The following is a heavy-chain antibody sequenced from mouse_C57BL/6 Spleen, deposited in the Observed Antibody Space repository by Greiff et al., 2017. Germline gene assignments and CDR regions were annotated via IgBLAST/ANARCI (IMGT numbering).Heavy chain of an antibody. V-gene: IGHV1-39*01. Sequence: VQLQQSGPELVKPGASVKISCKASGYSFTDYNMNWVKQSNGKSLEWIGVINPNYGTTSYNQKFKGKATLTVDQSSSTAYMQINSLTSEDSAVYYWARSGDYDEGYYFDYWGQGTTLTVSS. CDR2: INPNYGTT. CDR1: GYSFTDYN. D-gene: IGHD2-4*01. J-gene: IGHJ2*01. CDR3: ARSGDYDEGYYFDY.